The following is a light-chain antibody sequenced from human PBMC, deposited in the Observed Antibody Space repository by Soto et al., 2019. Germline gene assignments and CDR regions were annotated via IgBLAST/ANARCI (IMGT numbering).Light chain of an antibody. Sequence: QSVLTQPPSVSAAPGQKVAISCSGSTSTIGTYYVSRYQHVPGAAPKLLIYDNNERPSGIPDRFSGSKSGTSATLGITGLQTEDEADYHCGTWDSSLSAVVFGGGTKLTVL. V-gene: IGLV1-51*01. CDR3: GTWDSSLSAVV. CDR2: DNN. CDR1: TSTIGTYY. J-gene: IGLJ2*01.